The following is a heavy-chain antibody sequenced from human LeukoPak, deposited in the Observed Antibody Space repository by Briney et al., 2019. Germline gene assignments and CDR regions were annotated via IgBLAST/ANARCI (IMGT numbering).Heavy chain of an antibody. J-gene: IGHJ4*02. CDR1: GGSFSGYY. CDR2: INHSGST. Sequence: SETLSLTCAVYGGSFSGYYWSWIRQPPGKGLEWIGEINHSGSTNYNPSPKSRVTISVDTPKNQFSLKLSSVTAADTAVYYCARGTLRLVRISSPGNLDYWGQGTLVTVTS. CDR3: ARGTLRLVRISSPGNLDY. D-gene: IGHD6-19*01. V-gene: IGHV4-34*01.